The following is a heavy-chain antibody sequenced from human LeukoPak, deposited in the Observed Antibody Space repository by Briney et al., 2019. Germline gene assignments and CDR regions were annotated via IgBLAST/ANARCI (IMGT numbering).Heavy chain of an antibody. CDR2: VNHNGST. J-gene: IGHJ4*02. Sequence: SETLSLTCAVYGGSFSDYYWSWIRQPPGKGLEWIGEVNHNGSTNYNPSLKSRVTISIDTSENQFSLKLNSVTAADTAVYYCARDYYGYWSQGTLVTVSS. V-gene: IGHV4-34*01. D-gene: IGHD3-10*01. CDR3: ARDYYGY. CDR1: GGSFSDYY.